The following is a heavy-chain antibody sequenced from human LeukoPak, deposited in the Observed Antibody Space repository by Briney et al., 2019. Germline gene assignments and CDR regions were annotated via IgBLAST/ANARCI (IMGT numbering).Heavy chain of an antibody. CDR2: ISGSGGST. CDR1: GFTFSSYA. D-gene: IGHD6-13*01. V-gene: IGHV3-23*01. CDR3: AKDDRRYSSSSSPYYFDY. J-gene: IGHJ4*02. Sequence: GGSLRLSCAASGFTFSSYAMSWVRQAPGKGLEWVSAISGSGGSTYYADSVKGRFTISRDNSKNTLYLQMNSLRADDTAVYYCAKDDRRYSSSSSPYYFDYWGQGTLVTVSS.